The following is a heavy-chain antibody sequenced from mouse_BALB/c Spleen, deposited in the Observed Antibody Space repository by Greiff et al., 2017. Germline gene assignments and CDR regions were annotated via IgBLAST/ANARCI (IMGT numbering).Heavy chain of an antibody. D-gene: IGHD1-1*01. J-gene: IGHJ4*01. CDR2: ISSGGST. CDR1: GFTFRSYA. CDR3: ARAPFYYGNY. Sequence: EVKLMESGGGLVKPGGSLKLSCAASGFTFRSYAMSWVRQTPEKRLEWVASISSGGSTYYPDSVKGRFTISRDNARNILYLQMSSLRSEDTAMYYCARAPFYYGNYWGQGTSVTVSS. V-gene: IGHV5-6-5*01.